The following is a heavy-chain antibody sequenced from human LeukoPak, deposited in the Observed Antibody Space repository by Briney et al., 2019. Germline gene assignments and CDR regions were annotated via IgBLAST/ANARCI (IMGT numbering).Heavy chain of an antibody. V-gene: IGHV3-30-3*01. CDR2: VSYGGTIK. CDR1: GFTFSNYT. Sequence: GGSLRLSCVASGFTFSNYTMHWVRQAPGKGLEWVAVVSYGGTIKSYADSVKSRLTISRDNSQNTLYLQMSSLRAEDTAVYYCVATSGSSTNWGQGTLVTVSS. CDR3: VATSGSSTN. J-gene: IGHJ4*02. D-gene: IGHD2-2*01.